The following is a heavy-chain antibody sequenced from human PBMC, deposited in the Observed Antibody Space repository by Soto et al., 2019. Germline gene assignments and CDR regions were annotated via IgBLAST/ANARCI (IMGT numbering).Heavy chain of an antibody. CDR1: GYTFTSYA. D-gene: IGHD3-10*01. CDR3: ARDQTPQGFRWLGEPSSLYYGMDV. V-gene: IGHV1-3*01. Sequence: ASVKVSCKASGYTFTSYAMHWVRQAPGQGLEWMGWINAGNGNTKYSQKFQGRVTITRDTSASTAYMELSSLRSEDTAVYYCARDQTPQGFRWLGEPSSLYYGMDVWGQGTTVTVSS. CDR2: INAGNGNT. J-gene: IGHJ6*02.